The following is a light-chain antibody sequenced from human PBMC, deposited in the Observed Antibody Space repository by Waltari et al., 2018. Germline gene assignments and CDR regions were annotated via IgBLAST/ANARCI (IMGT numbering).Light chain of an antibody. V-gene: IGLV1-44*01. J-gene: IGLJ3*02. CDR2: SHY. CDR3: AAWDDSLNGWV. CDR1: SSTIGSTV. Sequence: QSVLSQPPSASGTPGQRLFIPCSVSSSTIGSTVFSWYPHPPGTAPKLLIYSHYERPSGVPDRFSGSKSGTAASLAISGLQSEDEADYYCAAWDDSLNGWVFGGGTKLTVL.